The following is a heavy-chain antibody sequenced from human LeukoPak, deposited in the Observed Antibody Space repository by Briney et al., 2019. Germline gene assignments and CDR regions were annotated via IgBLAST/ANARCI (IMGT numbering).Heavy chain of an antibody. D-gene: IGHD3-3*01. Sequence: WETLSPTCTVSGGSISSYYWSWIRQPPGKGLEWIGYIYHSGSTNYNPSLKSRVTISVDMSKNQISLKLSSVTAADTAVYYCARSRVWSDYWGYFDYWGQGTLVTVSS. CDR2: IYHSGST. V-gene: IGHV4-59*01. J-gene: IGHJ4*02. CDR1: GGSISSYY. CDR3: ARSRVWSDYWGYFDY.